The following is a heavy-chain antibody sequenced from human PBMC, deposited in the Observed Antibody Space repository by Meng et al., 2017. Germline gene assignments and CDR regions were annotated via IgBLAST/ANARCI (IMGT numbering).Heavy chain of an antibody. V-gene: IGHV4-38-2*02. CDR3: ARDLYCTNGVCYVFDY. D-gene: IGHD2-8*01. CDR1: GYSISSGYY. Sequence: GSLRLSCAVSGYSISSGYYWGWIRQPPGKGLEWIGSIYHSGSTYYNPYLKSRDTRSIITSKNHFTLKLRSVTAADTAVYYCARDLYCTNGVCYVFDYWGQGTLVTVSS. CDR2: IYHSGST. J-gene: IGHJ4*02.